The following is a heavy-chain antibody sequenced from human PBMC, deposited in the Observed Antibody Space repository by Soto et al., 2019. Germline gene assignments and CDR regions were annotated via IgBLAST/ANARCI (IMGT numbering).Heavy chain of an antibody. Sequence: ASVKVSCKASGYTFTSYGISWVRQAPGQGLEWMGWISAYNGNTNYAQKLQGRVTMTTDTSTSTAYMELRSLRSDDTAVYYCERVDRITMIVVVTIAEGGAFDIWG. D-gene: IGHD3-22*01. CDR1: GYTFTSYG. CDR3: ERVDRITMIVVVTIAEGGAFDI. V-gene: IGHV1-18*04. J-gene: IGHJ3*02. CDR2: ISAYNGNT.